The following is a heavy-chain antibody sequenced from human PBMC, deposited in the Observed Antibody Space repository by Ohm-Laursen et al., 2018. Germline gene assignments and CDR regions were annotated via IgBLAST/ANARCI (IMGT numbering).Heavy chain of an antibody. CDR3: ARGMRSSGWPFFDY. J-gene: IGHJ4*02. Sequence: SETLSLTCPVSGGSISSYYWTWIRQPPGKGLEWIGYIYNSGTTNYNPSLKSRVTISVDMSRNQFSLKLDSMTAADTAVYYCARGMRSSGWPFFDYWGQGILVTVSS. V-gene: IGHV4-59*01. CDR1: GGSISSYY. CDR2: IYNSGTT. D-gene: IGHD6-19*01.